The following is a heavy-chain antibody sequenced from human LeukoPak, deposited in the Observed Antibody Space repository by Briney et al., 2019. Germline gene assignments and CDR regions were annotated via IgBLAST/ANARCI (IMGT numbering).Heavy chain of an antibody. CDR2: ISWNSGSI. CDR3: ARARYQGDY. CDR1: GFTFDDYA. Sequence: GGSLRLSCAASGFTFDDYAMHWVRQAPGKGLEWVSGISWNSGSIAYADSVKARFTISRDNAKNSLFLQMNSLRAEDTAVYYCARARYQGDYWGQGTLVTVSS. V-gene: IGHV3-9*01. J-gene: IGHJ4*02. D-gene: IGHD2-2*01.